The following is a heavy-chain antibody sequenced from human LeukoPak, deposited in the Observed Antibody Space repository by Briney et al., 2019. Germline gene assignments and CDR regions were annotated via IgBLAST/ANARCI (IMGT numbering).Heavy chain of an antibody. J-gene: IGHJ4*02. Sequence: PGGSLRLSCATSGFSFSSYWMSWVRQAPGKGLEWVANIKKDGSEKYYVDSVKGRFTISRDNVKNSLYLQMNSLRAEDTAIYYCAKDSVLLWFGELLYFDYWGQGTLVTVSS. V-gene: IGHV3-7*03. CDR1: GFSFSSYW. CDR2: IKKDGSEK. D-gene: IGHD3-10*01. CDR3: AKDSVLLWFGELLYFDY.